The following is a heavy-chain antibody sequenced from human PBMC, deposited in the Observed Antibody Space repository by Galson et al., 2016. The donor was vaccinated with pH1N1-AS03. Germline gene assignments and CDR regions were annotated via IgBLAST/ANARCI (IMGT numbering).Heavy chain of an antibody. CDR2: IIPILGMT. Sequence: SVKVSCKASGDNFIRYTISWVRQAPGQGLEWMGRIIPILGMTNYAQKFQGRVTITADTSTSTAYMELGSLTSEDTAVYYCVIMWKPTVLDLWGQGTLVSVSS. CDR1: GDNFIRYT. J-gene: IGHJ3*01. D-gene: IGHD3-16*01. CDR3: VIMWKPTVLDL. V-gene: IGHV1-69*02.